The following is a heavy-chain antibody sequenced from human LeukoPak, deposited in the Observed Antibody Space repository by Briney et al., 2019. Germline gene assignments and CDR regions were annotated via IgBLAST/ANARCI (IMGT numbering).Heavy chain of an antibody. CDR3: ARDQGGYSGLRYAFDI. CDR1: AYTFTSYY. J-gene: IGHJ3*02. CDR2: INPNGGST. D-gene: IGHD5-12*01. V-gene: IGHV1-46*01. Sequence: GASVKVSCKASAYTFTSYYMHWVRQAPGQGLEWMGIINPNGGSTNYAQKFQGRVTTSRDTSTSTVYMELSSLRSEDTAVYYCARDQGGYSGLRYAFDIWGQGTTVTVSS.